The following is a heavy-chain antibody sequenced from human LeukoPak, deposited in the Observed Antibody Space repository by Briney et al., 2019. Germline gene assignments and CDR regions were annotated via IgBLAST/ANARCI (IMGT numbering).Heavy chain of an antibody. CDR2: IYSGGST. CDR3: ARGGYYDSSGYDY. J-gene: IGHJ4*02. D-gene: IGHD3-22*01. CDR1: GFTFRDAW. Sequence: GGSLRLSCAASGFTFRDAWMTWVRQAPGKGLEWVSVIYSGGSTYYADSVKGRFTISRDNSKNTLYLQMNSLRAEDTAVYYCARGGYYDSSGYDYWGQGTLVTVSS. V-gene: IGHV3-66*01.